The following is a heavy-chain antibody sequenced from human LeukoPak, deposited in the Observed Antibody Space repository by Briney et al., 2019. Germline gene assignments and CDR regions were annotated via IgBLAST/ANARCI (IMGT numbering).Heavy chain of an antibody. J-gene: IGHJ4*02. D-gene: IGHD6-6*01. CDR1: GYTFTGYY. CDR3: ARARRGGGSSSMGY. Sequence: ASVKVSCKASGYTFTGYYMHWVRQAPGQGLEWMGWINPNSGGTNYAQKFQGWVTMTRDTSISTAYMELSRLRSDDTAVYYCARARRGGGSSSMGYWGQGTLVTVSS. V-gene: IGHV1-2*04. CDR2: INPNSGGT.